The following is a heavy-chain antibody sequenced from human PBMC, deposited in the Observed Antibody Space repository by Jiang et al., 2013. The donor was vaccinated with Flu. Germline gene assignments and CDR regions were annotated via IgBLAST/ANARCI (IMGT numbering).Heavy chain of an antibody. V-gene: IGHV1-69*01. D-gene: IGHD3-22*01. J-gene: IGHJ3*02. CDR2: IIPIFGTA. CDR3: ARSSITMIVVVITDGGAFDI. CDR1: GGTFSSYA. Sequence: GAEVKKPGSSVKVSCKASGGTFSSYAISWVRQAPGQGLEWMGGIIPIFGTANYAQKFQGRVTITADESTSTAYMELSSLRSEDTAVYYCARSSITMIVVVITDGGAFDIWGQGTMVTVSS.